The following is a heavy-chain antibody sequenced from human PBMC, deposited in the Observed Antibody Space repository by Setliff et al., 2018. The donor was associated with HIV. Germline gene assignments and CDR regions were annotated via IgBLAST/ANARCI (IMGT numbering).Heavy chain of an antibody. CDR2: IYHSGST. V-gene: IGHV4-4*02. J-gene: IGHJ6*03. Sequence: PSETLSLTCAVSGGSISSSNWWNWVRQPPGKGLEWIGEIYHSGSTNYNPSLKSRVTISVDTSKNQFSLKLRSVTAADTAVYYCARHYELETYMDVWGKGTTVTVSS. D-gene: IGHD3-3*01. CDR1: GGSISSSNW. CDR3: ARHYELETYMDV.